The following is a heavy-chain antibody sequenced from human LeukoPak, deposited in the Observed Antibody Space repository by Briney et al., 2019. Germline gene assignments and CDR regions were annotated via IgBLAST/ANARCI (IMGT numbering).Heavy chain of an antibody. CDR3: ASGGYYQIYYFDY. CDR2: INPNSGGT. Sequence: ASVTVSCKASGYTFTGYYMHWVRQAPGQGLEWMGWINPNSGGTNYAQKFQGRVTMTRDTSISTAYMGLSRLRSDDTAVYYCASGGYYQIYYFDYWGQGTLVTVSS. J-gene: IGHJ4*02. V-gene: IGHV1-2*02. CDR1: GYTFTGYY. D-gene: IGHD3-22*01.